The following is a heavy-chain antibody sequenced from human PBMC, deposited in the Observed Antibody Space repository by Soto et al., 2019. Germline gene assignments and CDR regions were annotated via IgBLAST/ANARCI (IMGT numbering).Heavy chain of an antibody. D-gene: IGHD3-3*01. CDR2: ISGSGGST. Sequence: PGGSLRLSCAASGFTFSSYAMSWVRQAPGKGLEWVSAISGSGGSTYYADSVKGRFTISRDNSKNTLYLQMNSLRAEDTAVYYCAKDLWNSNQPGGNIDYWGQGTLVTVSS. J-gene: IGHJ4*02. V-gene: IGHV3-23*01. CDR1: GFTFSSYA. CDR3: AKDLWNSNQPGGNIDY.